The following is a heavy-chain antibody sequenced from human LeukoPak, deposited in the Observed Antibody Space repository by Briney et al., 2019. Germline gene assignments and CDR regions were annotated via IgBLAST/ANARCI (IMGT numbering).Heavy chain of an antibody. Sequence: GGSLRLSCAASGFTFSSYAMSWVRQAPGKGLEWVSAISGSGGSTYYADSVKGRFTISRDNPKNTLYLQMNSLRAEDTAVYYCAKGVASGSYYSSFDYWGQGTLVTVSS. J-gene: IGHJ4*02. CDR1: GFTFSSYA. CDR3: AKGVASGSYYSSFDY. D-gene: IGHD1-26*01. CDR2: ISGSGGST. V-gene: IGHV3-23*01.